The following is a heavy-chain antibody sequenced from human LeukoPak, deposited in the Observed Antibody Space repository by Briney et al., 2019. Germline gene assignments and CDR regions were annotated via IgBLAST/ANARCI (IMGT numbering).Heavy chain of an antibody. D-gene: IGHD6-19*01. V-gene: IGHV4-59*08. CDR2: IYYSGST. Sequence: SETLSLTCTVSGGSISSYYWSWIRQPPGKGLEWIGYIYYSGSTNYNPSLKSRVTISVDTSKNQFSLELSSVTAADTAVYYCARRDSSGWYLDYCGQGTLVTVSS. J-gene: IGHJ4*02. CDR1: GGSISSYY. CDR3: ARRDSSGWYLDY.